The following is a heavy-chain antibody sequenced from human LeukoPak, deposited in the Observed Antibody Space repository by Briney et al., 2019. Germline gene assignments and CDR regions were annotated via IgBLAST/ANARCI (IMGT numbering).Heavy chain of an antibody. J-gene: IGHJ3*02. CDR1: GFTVANKY. CDR2: IYTGGST. V-gene: IGHV3-53*01. CDR3: VHPTLTGGFDI. D-gene: IGHD2-8*02. Sequence: GGSLRLSCAASGFTVANKYMSWVRQAPGKGLEWVSIIYTGGSTFYADAVRGRFTISRDNSKNTLDLQMNVLRLDDTAVYYCVHPTLTGGFDIWGQGTMVTVSS.